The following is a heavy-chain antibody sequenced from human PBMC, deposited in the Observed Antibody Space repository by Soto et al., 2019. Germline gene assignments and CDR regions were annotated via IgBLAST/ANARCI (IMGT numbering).Heavy chain of an antibody. CDR1: GFTVTSFY. Sequence: ASVKVSCKASGFTVTSFYMHWVRQAPGQGPEWMGIMHPYGGSTGYAQKFQGRVTLTRDTSTRTDYMELSSLRSDDTAVYYCAILYYYDSGDYYSNYQYYGMDVWGQGTTVTVSS. J-gene: IGHJ6*02. CDR2: MHPYGGST. V-gene: IGHV1-46*01. D-gene: IGHD3-22*01. CDR3: AILYYYDSGDYYSNYQYYGMDV.